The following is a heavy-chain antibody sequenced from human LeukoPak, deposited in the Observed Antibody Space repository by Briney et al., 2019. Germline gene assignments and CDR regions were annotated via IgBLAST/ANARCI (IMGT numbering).Heavy chain of an antibody. Sequence: GGSLRLSCAASGFTFSNYGMHWVRQAPGKGLEWVAVTWYDGSNEYYADSVKGRFTISRDNSKNTPYLQMHSLRAEDTAIYYCAANFDFWGQGTLVTVSS. CDR1: GFTFSNYG. V-gene: IGHV3-33*01. CDR2: TWYDGSNE. CDR3: AANFDF. J-gene: IGHJ4*02.